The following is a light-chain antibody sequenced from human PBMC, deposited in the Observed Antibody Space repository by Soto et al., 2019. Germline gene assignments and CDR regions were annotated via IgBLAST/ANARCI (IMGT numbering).Light chain of an antibody. J-gene: IGKJ1*01. CDR3: QQYGGWPRT. CDR2: DAS. Sequence: EIVLTQSPGTLSLSPGEIATLSFSASQSVITSLAFYQQKPGQAPRLLFYDASIRATGIPARFSGSGSGTEFTLTINSLQSEDFAVYCCQQYGGWPRTFGQGTKVDIK. CDR1: QSVITS. V-gene: IGKV3-15*01.